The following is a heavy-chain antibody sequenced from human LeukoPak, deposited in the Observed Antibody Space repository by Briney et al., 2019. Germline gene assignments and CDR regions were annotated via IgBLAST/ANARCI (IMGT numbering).Heavy chain of an antibody. J-gene: IGHJ6*03. V-gene: IGHV4-39*07. Sequence: SETLSLTCTVSGGSINSSSYYWGWIRQPPGKGLEWIGSIYYSGSTYYNPSLKSRVTISVDTSKNQFSLKLSSVTAADTAVDYCASGSYAYYYIDVWGKRATVTVSS. CDR2: IYYSGST. CDR1: GGSINSSSYY. D-gene: IGHD1-26*01. CDR3: ASGSYAYYYIDV.